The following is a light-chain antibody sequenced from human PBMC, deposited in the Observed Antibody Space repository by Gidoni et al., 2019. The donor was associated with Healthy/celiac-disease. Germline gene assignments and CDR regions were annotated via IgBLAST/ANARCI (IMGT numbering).Light chain of an antibody. CDR3: HQYGTSPFT. V-gene: IGKV3-20*01. CDR1: QSVTSSS. CDR2: GPS. Sequence: EIVLTQSPGTLSLSPGERATLSCRASQSVTSSSVAWYQQKLGQAPRLLIHGPSSRATGIPDRFSGSGSGTDFTLTISRLEPEDSAVYYCHQYGTSPFTFXQXTRLEI. J-gene: IGKJ5*01.